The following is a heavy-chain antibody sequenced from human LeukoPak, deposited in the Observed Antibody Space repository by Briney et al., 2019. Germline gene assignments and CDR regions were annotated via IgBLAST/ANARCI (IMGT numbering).Heavy chain of an antibody. J-gene: IGHJ4*02. V-gene: IGHV4-34*01. CDR3: ARVGYYGSGSYFSIDY. CDR2: INHSGST. CDR1: GGSFSGYY. D-gene: IGHD3-10*01. Sequence: SETLSLTCAVYGGSFSGYYWSWIRQPPGKGLEWIGEINHSGSTNYNPSLKSRVTISVDTSKNQFSPKLSSVTAADTAVYYCARVGYYGSGSYFSIDYWGQGTLVTVSS.